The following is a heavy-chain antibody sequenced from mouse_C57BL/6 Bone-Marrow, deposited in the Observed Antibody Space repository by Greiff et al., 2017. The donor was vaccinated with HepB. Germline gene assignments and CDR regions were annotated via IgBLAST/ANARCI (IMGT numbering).Heavy chain of an antibody. D-gene: IGHD1-1*01. CDR2: IHPNSGST. J-gene: IGHJ2*01. V-gene: IGHV1-64*01. CDR1: GYTFTSYW. Sequence: QVQLQQPGAELVKPGASVKLSCKASGYTFTSYWMHWVKPRPGQGLEWIGMIHPNSGSTNYNEKFKSKATLTVDKSSSTAYMQLSSLTSEDSAVYYCARTVVALYYFDYWGQGTTLTVSS. CDR3: ARTVVALYYFDY.